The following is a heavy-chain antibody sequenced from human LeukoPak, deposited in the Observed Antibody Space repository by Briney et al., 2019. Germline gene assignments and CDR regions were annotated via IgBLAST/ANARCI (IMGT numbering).Heavy chain of an antibody. CDR2: INWNGGST. D-gene: IGHD2-2*01. J-gene: IGHJ4*02. V-gene: IGHV3-20*04. CDR3: ARASAYQLLWSRPYFDY. CDR1: GFTFDDYA. Sequence: RPGGSLRLSCAASGFTFDDYAMSWVRQAPGKGLEWVSGINWNGGSTGYADSVKGRFTISRDNAKNSLYLQMNSLRAEDTALYYCARASAYQLLWSRPYFDYWGQGTLVTVSS.